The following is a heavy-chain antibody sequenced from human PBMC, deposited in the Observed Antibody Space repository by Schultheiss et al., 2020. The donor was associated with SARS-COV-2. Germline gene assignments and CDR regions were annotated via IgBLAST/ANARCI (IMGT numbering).Heavy chain of an antibody. D-gene: IGHD6-13*01. Sequence: GGSLRLSCAASGFTFSSYSMNWVRQAPGKGLEWVSSISSSSSYIYYADSVKGRFTISRDNAKNSLYLQMNSLRAEDTAVYYCAREPYSSSWYPLDYYYYGMDVWGKGTTVTVSS. V-gene: IGHV3-21*01. CDR3: AREPYSSSWYPLDYYYYGMDV. J-gene: IGHJ6*04. CDR2: ISSSSSYI. CDR1: GFTFSSYS.